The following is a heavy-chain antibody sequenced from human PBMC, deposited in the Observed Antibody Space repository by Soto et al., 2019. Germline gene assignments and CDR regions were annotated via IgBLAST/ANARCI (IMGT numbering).Heavy chain of an antibody. Sequence: GSLRLSCAASGFTFSGSAMHWVRQASGKGLEWVGRIRSKANSYATAYAASVKGRFTISRDDSKNTAYLQMNSLKTEDTAVYYCTRYPPGGVGNWFDPWGQGTLVTVSS. J-gene: IGHJ5*02. V-gene: IGHV3-73*01. CDR2: IRSKANSYAT. D-gene: IGHD2-8*02. CDR1: GFTFSGSA. CDR3: TRYPPGGVGNWFDP.